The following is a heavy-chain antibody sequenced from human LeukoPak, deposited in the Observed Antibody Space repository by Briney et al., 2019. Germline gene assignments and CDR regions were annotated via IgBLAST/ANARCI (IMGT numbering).Heavy chain of an antibody. J-gene: IGHJ4*02. CDR1: GFTFTNYA. D-gene: IGHD2-21*02. CDR2: ISYDGTNK. CDR3: ARGFVLGAAKNYFDY. V-gene: IGHV3-30-3*01. Sequence: GRSLRLSCAASGFTFTNYALHWVRQAPGKGLEWVAVISYDGTNKYYADSVKGRFTISRDNSENTLSLQKNSLRAEDTALYYCARGFVLGAAKNYFDYWGQGALVTVSS.